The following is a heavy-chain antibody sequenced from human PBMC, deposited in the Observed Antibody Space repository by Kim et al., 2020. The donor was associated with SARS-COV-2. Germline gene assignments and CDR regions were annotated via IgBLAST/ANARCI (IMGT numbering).Heavy chain of an antibody. CDR3: ARDLTSGHHIAAGGITMIVVGDAFDI. J-gene: IGHJ3*02. CDR2: ISSSSSYT. Sequence: GGSLRLSCAASGFTFSGYYMSWIRQAPGKGLEWVSYISSSSSYTNYADSVKGRFTISRDNAKNSLYLQMNSLRAEDTAVYYCARDLTSGHHIAAGGITMIVVGDAFDIWGQGTMVTVSS. CDR1: GFTFSGYY. D-gene: IGHD3-22*01. V-gene: IGHV3-11*06.